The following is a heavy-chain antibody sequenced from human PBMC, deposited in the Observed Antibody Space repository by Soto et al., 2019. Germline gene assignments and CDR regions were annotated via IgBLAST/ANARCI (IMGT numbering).Heavy chain of an antibody. J-gene: IGHJ4*02. V-gene: IGHV4-39*01. Sequence: QLQLQESGPGLVKPSETLSLTCAVSGASISRTGFHWGWIRQPPGQGLEWIGSIYEGGTTFYNSSLKSRVTISADTSKNHFSLKLNSVTAADTAVYFCARRGSGHTFDYGGQGTLVTVSS. CDR2: IYEGGTT. CDR3: ARRGSGHTFDY. D-gene: IGHD3-10*01. CDR1: GASISRTGFH.